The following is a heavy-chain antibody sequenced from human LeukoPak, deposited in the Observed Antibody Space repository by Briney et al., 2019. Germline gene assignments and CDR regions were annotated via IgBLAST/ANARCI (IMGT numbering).Heavy chain of an antibody. CDR1: GXTFTSYG. J-gene: IGHJ6*02. V-gene: IGHV1-18*01. D-gene: IGHD6-6*01. Sequence: GXTFTSYGISWVRQAPGQGLXWMGXXXXXXGNTNYAQKLQGRVTMTTDTSTSTAYMELRSLRSDDTAVYYCARDTPIQFSSSSHYYYGMDVWGQGTTVTVTS. CDR3: ARDTPIQFSSSSHYYYGMDV. CDR2: XXXXXGNT.